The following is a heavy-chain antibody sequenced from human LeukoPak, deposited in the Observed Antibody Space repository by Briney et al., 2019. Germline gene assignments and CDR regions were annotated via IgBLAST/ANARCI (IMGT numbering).Heavy chain of an antibody. Sequence: SETLSLTCTVSGYSISSGYYWGWIRQPPGKGLEWIGSIYHSGSSYYNPSLKSRVTISLDTSNNQFSLKLSSVTAADTAVYYCARGVSWAAAAPYYYYYMDVWGKGTTVTVSS. CDR2: IYHSGSS. CDR1: GYSISSGYY. D-gene: IGHD6-13*01. V-gene: IGHV4-38-2*02. J-gene: IGHJ6*03. CDR3: ARGVSWAAAAPYYYYYMDV.